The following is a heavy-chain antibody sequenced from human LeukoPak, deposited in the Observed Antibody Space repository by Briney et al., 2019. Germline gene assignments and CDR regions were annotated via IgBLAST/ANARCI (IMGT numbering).Heavy chain of an antibody. CDR1: GFTFSSYG. D-gene: IGHD1-26*01. V-gene: IGHV3-30*02. J-gene: IGHJ6*03. CDR3: AKPIVGATHYYYYMDV. CDR2: IRYDGSNK. Sequence: PGGSLRLSCAASGFTFSSYGMHWVRQAPGKGLEGVAFIRYDGSNKYYADSVKGRFTISRDNSKNTLYLQMNSLRAEDTAVYYCAKPIVGATHYYYYMDVWGKGTTVTVSS.